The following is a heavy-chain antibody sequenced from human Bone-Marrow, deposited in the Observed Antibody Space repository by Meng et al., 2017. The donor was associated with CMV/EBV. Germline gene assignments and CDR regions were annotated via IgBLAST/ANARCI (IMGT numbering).Heavy chain of an antibody. V-gene: IGHV3-21*01. CDR3: ARDLYPKLYYFDY. Sequence: GESLKISCAASGFTFSSYSMNWVRQAPGKGLEWVSSISSSSSYIYYADSVKGRFTISRDNAKSSLYLQMNSLRAEDTAVYYCARDLYPKLYYFDYWGQGTLVTVSS. J-gene: IGHJ4*02. CDR1: GFTFSSYS. D-gene: IGHD5-18*01. CDR2: ISSSSSYI.